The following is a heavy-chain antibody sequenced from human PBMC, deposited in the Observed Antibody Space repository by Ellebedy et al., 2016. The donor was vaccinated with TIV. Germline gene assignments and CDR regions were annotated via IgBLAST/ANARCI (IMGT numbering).Heavy chain of an antibody. CDR2: MSHDESNE. J-gene: IGHJ3*01. V-gene: IGHV3-30*07. Sequence: PGGSLRLSCAASGFTFSNSAMHWVRQAPGKGLEWVAVMSHDESNEYYADSVKGRFTISRDSSKNTLYLHMTSLRAEDTAVYYCARDVGYLDAYNLTDTFDLWGQGTLVTVSS. D-gene: IGHD5-24*01. CDR3: ARDVGYLDAYNLTDTFDL. CDR1: GFTFSNSA.